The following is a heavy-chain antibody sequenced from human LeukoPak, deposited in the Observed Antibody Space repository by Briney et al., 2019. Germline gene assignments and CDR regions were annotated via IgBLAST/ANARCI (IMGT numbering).Heavy chain of an antibody. Sequence: ASVKVSCKASGYTFTSHYIHWVRQAPGQGLEWMGTVNPSGGSTRYAQKFQGRVTMTRDKSTSTVYMELSSLRSEDTAVYYCAKAKWVEMATNFDLWGRGTLVTVSS. CDR3: AKAKWVEMATNFDL. CDR2: VNPSGGST. J-gene: IGHJ2*01. D-gene: IGHD5-24*01. V-gene: IGHV1-46*01. CDR1: GYTFTSHY.